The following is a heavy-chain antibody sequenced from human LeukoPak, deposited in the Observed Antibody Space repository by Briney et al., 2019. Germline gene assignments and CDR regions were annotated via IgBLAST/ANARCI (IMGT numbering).Heavy chain of an antibody. J-gene: IGHJ4*02. V-gene: IGHV4-59*08. CDR3: ARSITMVRALDY. CDR2: IYYSGST. Sequence: SETLSLTCTVSGGPISSYYWSWIRQPPGKGLEWIGYIYYSGSTNYNPSLKSRVTISVDTSKNQFSLKLSSVTAADTAVYYCARSITMVRALDYWGQGTLVTVSS. D-gene: IGHD3-10*01. CDR1: GGPISSYY.